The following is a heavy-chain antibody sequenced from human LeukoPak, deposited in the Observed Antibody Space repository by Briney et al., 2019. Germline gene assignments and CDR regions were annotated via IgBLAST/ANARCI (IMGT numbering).Heavy chain of an antibody. Sequence: ASETLSLTCTVSGGSISRSPYYWGWIRQLPGKGLERIGNIYYSGSTYYNPSLKTRVTISVDTSKNQFSLKLTSVTAADTAVYYCARHASVDGNWPRPLDYWGQGSLVTVSS. J-gene: IGHJ4*02. V-gene: IGHV4-39*01. CDR3: ARHASVDGNWPRPLDY. CDR2: IYYSGST. D-gene: IGHD6-19*01. CDR1: GGSISRSPYY.